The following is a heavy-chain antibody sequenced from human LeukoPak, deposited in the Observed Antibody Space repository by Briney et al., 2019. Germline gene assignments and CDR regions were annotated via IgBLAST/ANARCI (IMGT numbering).Heavy chain of an antibody. J-gene: IGHJ6*03. CDR3: ATVPYYYYYMDV. CDR2: FDPEDGET. CDR1: GYTLTELS. V-gene: IGHV1-24*01. Sequence: ASVKVSCKVSGYTLTELSMHWVRQAPGKGPEWMGGFDPEDGETIYAQKFQCRVTMTEDTSTDTAYMELSSLGSEDTAVYYCATVPYYYYYMDVWGKGTTVTVSS.